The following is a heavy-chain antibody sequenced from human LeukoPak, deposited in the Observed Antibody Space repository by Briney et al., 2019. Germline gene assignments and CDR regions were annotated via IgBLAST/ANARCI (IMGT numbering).Heavy chain of an antibody. CDR2: ISYDGSNK. J-gene: IGHJ4*02. Sequence: GGSLRLSCAASGFTFSTYAMHWVHQAPGTGLEWVAFISYDGSNKYYADSVKGRFTISRDNSKNTLYLQMNSLRAEDTAVYYCARDNWGSDYWGQGTLVTVSS. CDR3: ARDNWGSDY. V-gene: IGHV3-30-3*01. D-gene: IGHD7-27*01. CDR1: GFTFSTYA.